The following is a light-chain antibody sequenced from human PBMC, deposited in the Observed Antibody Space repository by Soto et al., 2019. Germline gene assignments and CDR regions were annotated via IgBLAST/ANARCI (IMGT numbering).Light chain of an antibody. Sequence: DIQLTQSPSSVSASVGDRVTLTCRASQGISNWLAWYQQKPGKAPKLLISAASTLQGGVPSRCSGPFSGTDFTLTITSLQAEDFATYFCQQAYSLPVTFGQGTKLEIK. V-gene: IGKV1-12*01. CDR3: QQAYSLPVT. J-gene: IGKJ2*01. CDR2: AAS. CDR1: QGISNW.